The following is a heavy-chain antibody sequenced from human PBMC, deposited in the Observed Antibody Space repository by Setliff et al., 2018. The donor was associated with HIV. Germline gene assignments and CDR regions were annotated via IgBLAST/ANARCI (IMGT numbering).Heavy chain of an antibody. Sequence: NPGGSLRLSCAASGFTFSNYSMNWVRQTPGKGLEWVSSISASATYIYYADSVKGRFTISRDNAENSLYLQMNSLRAEDTAVYYCARDNGRYFDRGWFDPWGQGALVTVSS. J-gene: IGHJ5*02. CDR1: GFTFSNYS. CDR2: ISASATYI. V-gene: IGHV3-21*01. D-gene: IGHD3-9*01. CDR3: ARDNGRYFDRGWFDP.